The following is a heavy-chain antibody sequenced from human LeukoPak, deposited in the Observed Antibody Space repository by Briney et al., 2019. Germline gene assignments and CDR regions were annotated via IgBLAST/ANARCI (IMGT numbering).Heavy chain of an antibody. D-gene: IGHD2-15*01. J-gene: IGHJ4*02. Sequence: GSLRLSCAASGFSFSSYRMNWVRQPPGKGLEWIGSIYYSGSTYHNPSLKSRVTISVDTSKNQFSLKLSSVTAADTAVYYCARDWGSGGSLDYWGQGTLVTVSS. CDR2: IYYSGST. V-gene: IGHV4-39*07. CDR3: ARDWGSGGSLDY. CDR1: GFSFSSYR.